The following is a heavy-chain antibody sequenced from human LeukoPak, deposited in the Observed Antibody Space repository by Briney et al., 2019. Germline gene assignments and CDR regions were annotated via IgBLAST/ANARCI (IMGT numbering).Heavy chain of an antibody. Sequence: SETLSLTCGVYGGSFSGYYWSWIRQPPGKGLEWIGEINNSGSTNYNPSLKSRVTISVDTSKNQFSLKLSSVTAADTAVYYCVRDIAAAGGFDYWGQEPWSPSPQ. J-gene: IGHJ4*01. CDR3: VRDIAAAGGFDY. CDR1: GGSFSGYY. CDR2: INNSGST. D-gene: IGHD6-13*01. V-gene: IGHV4-34*01.